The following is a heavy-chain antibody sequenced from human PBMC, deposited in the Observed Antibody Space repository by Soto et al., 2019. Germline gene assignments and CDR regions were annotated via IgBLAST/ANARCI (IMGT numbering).Heavy chain of an antibody. D-gene: IGHD5-12*01. CDR3: ARDLSGGLRPDAFDI. V-gene: IGHV4-39*07. Sequence: SETLSLTCTVSGGSISSSSYYWGWIRQPPGKGLEWIGSIYYSGSTYYNPSLKSRVTISVDTSKNQFSLKLSSVTAADTAVYYCARDLSGGLRPDAFDIWGQGTMVTVSS. CDR2: IYYSGST. CDR1: GGSISSSSYY. J-gene: IGHJ3*02.